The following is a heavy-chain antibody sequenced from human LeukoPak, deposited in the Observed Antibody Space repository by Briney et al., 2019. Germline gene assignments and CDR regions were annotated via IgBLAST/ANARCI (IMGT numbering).Heavy chain of an antibody. V-gene: IGHV3-7*01. D-gene: IGHD6-13*01. J-gene: IGHJ3*02. CDR2: IKQDGSEK. CDR1: GFSLSNYW. CDR3: ARSRSSSWYDAFDI. Sequence: GGSLRLSCGASGFSLSNYWMNWVRQAPGKGLEWVANIKQDGSEKYYVDSVKGRFTISRDNAKNTLYLQMNSLRAEDTAVYYCARSRSSSWYDAFDIWGQGTMVTVSS.